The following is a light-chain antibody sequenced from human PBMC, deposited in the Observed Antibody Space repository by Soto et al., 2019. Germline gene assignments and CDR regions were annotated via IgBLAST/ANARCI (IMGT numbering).Light chain of an antibody. V-gene: IGKV3-20*01. CDR3: QQYGSSPYT. CDR1: QSVSSSSY. CDR2: GAS. J-gene: IGKJ2*01. Sequence: EIVLTQSPGTLSLSPGERATLSCRASQSVSSSSYLAWYQQKPGQAPRLLFYGASSRATGIPDRFSGSGSGTDFTLTISRLEPEDFAVYYCQQYGSSPYTFGQGTKLEIK.